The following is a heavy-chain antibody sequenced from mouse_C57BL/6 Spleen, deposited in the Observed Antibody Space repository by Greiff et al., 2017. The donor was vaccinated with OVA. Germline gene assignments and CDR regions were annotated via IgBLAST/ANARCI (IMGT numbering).Heavy chain of an antibody. D-gene: IGHD2-2*01. CDR3: ARGGKWLMGD. V-gene: IGHV1-26*01. CDR2: LNPNNGGT. J-gene: IGHJ2*01. CDR1: GYTFTDYY. Sequence: EVQLQQSGPELVKPGASVKISCKASGYTFTDYYMNWVKQSPGKSLEWIGDLNPNNGGTSYNQKFKGTATLTVDKSSSTAYMELRRRTSEDSAVYYCARGGKWLMGDWGQGTTLTVSS.